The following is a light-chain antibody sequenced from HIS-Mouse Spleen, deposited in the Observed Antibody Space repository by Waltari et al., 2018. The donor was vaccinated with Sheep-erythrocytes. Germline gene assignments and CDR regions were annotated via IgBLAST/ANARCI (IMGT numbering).Light chain of an antibody. CDR1: SSDVGGYNY. CDR3: SSYAGSNNYV. J-gene: IGLJ1*01. CDR2: EVS. V-gene: IGLV2-8*01. Sequence: QSALTQPPFASGSPGQSVTISCTGTSSDVGGYNYVSWYQQHPGKGPKLMIYEVSKRPYGVPERFSGSKAGNTASLTVSGLQAEDEADYYCSSYAGSNNYVFGTGTKVTVL.